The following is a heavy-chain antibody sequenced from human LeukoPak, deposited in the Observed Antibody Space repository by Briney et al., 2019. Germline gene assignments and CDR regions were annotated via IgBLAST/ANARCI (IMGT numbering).Heavy chain of an antibody. V-gene: IGHV1-8*01. CDR1: GYTFTSYD. D-gene: IGHD3-10*01. CDR2: MNPNSGNT. J-gene: IGHJ5*02. Sequence: ASVKLSCKASGYTFTSYDINWVRQATGQGLEWMGWMNPNSGNTGYAQKFQGRVTMTRNTSISTAYMELSSLRSEDTAVYYCARYVPSGSGRHWFDPWGQGTLVTVSS. CDR3: ARYVPSGSGRHWFDP.